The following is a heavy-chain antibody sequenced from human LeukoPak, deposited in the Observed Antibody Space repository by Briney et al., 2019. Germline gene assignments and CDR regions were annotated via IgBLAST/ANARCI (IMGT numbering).Heavy chain of an antibody. J-gene: IGHJ4*02. CDR1: GYTFTGYD. Sequence: ASVKVSCKASGYTFTGYDMHWVRQAPGQGLEWMGWINPNTGATNYAQKFQGRVTMTTDTSISTAYMELSRLRSDDTAVYYCVTLLSNAAFDYWGQGTLVTVSS. CDR2: INPNTGAT. CDR3: VTLLSNAAFDY. D-gene: IGHD1-1*01. V-gene: IGHV1-2*02.